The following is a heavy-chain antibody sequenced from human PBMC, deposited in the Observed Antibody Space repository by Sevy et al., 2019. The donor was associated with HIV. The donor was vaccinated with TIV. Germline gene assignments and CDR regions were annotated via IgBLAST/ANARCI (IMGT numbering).Heavy chain of an antibody. V-gene: IGHV3-23*01. J-gene: IGHJ4*02. CDR3: AVGGVPDAMAPSGYQDY. CDR1: GFTFSSYA. Sequence: GGSLRLSCAASGFTFSSYAMSWVRQAPGKGLEWVSAISGSGGSTYYADSLKGRSTISRDNSKNTLYLQMNSLRAEDTAVYYCAVGGVPDAMAPSGYQDYLGQGTLVTVSS. D-gene: IGHD3-22*01. CDR2: ISGSGGST.